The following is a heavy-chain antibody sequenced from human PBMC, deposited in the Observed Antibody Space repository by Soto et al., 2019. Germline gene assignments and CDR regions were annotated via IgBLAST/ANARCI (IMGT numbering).Heavy chain of an antibody. V-gene: IGHV3-11*01. CDR1: GFTFSDYY. CDR2: IGTRGNTK. Sequence: QVQLVESGGGLVKPGGSLRLSCATSGFTFSDYYMSWIRQAPGKGLEWVSYIGTRGNTKYYADSVRGRFTSCRDNAKNSLYLQMNSLRADDTAVYYCARDGTEYYGEYYDYWGQGIPVTVSS. J-gene: IGHJ4*02. CDR3: ARDGTEYYGEYYDY. D-gene: IGHD4-17*01.